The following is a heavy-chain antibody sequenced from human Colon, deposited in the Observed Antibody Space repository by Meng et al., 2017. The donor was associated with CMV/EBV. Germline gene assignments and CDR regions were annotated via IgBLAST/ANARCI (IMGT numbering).Heavy chain of an antibody. CDR1: GFTFHDYG. D-gene: IGHD2-2*01. Sequence: GGSLRLSCTASGFTFHDYGMNWVRRVPGKGLEWVSGINWNGESIGYADSVKGRFTVSSDNAGKSLYLQMNSLTAEDTASYYCARAISAARRNYFGMDVWGQGTTVTSP. CDR3: ARAISAARRNYFGMDV. V-gene: IGHV3-20*04. CDR2: INWNGESI. J-gene: IGHJ6*02.